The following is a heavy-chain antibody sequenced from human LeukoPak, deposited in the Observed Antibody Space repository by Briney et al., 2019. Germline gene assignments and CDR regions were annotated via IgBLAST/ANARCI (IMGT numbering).Heavy chain of an antibody. CDR1: GFTFDDYA. CDR3: AKDVVVAGPTLGDY. Sequence: GGSLRLSCAASGFTFDDYAMHWVRQAPGKGLEWVSLISGDGGSTYYADSVKGRFTISRDNSKNSLYLQMNSLRTEDTALYSCAKDVVVAGPTLGDYWGRGTLVTVSS. D-gene: IGHD6-19*01. V-gene: IGHV3-43*02. CDR2: ISGDGGST. J-gene: IGHJ4*02.